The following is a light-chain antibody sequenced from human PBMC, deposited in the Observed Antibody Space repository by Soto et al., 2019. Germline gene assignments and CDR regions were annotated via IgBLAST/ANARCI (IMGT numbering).Light chain of an antibody. CDR1: QGINSN. V-gene: IGKV1-9*01. CDR3: QQLNSYPRT. CDR2: AAS. J-gene: IGKJ3*01. Sequence: DIQLTQSPSFLSASVGDRVTITCRASQGINSNLAWYQQKPGKAPKFLIYAASTLQSGVPSRFSGSGSGTEFTLTINCLQPEDFATYYCQQLNSYPRTFGPGTKVDMK.